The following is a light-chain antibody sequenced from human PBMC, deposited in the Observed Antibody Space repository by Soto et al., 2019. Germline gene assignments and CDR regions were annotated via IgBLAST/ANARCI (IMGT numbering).Light chain of an antibody. CDR2: VAS. J-gene: IGKJ5*01. CDR3: QQYNNWPPIT. CDR1: QSIRSN. V-gene: IGKV3-15*01. Sequence: EIVMTQSPATLSASPGERVTLSCRASQSIRSNLAWYQQRPGQTPRLLIFVASTRATGIPARFTGSGSGTEFTLTISSLQSDDFAMYYCQQYNNWPPITFGQGTRLEIK.